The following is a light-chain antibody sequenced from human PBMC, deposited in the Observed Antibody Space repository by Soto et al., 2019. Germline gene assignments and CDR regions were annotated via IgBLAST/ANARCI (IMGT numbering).Light chain of an antibody. CDR2: EAS. CDR3: SLYTSENTYV. V-gene: IGLV2-18*01. Sequence: QSVLTQPPSVSGSPGQSVTISCTGTSTDFVSYNRVSWYQQPPGTAPKLIIYEASNRPSGVPDRFSGSKSGNTASLTISGLKAADEVDYYCSLYTSENTYVFGTGTKVTGL. J-gene: IGLJ1*01. CDR1: STDFVSYNR.